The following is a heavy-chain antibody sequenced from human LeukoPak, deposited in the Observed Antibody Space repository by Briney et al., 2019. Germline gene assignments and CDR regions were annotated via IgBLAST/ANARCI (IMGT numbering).Heavy chain of an antibody. CDR1: GYTFTGYY. CDR2: INPNSGGT. V-gene: IGHV1-2*02. Sequence: ASVKVSCKASGYTFTGYYTHWVRQAPGQGLEWMGWINPNSGGTNYAQKLQGRVTMTTDTSTSTAYMELRSLRSDDTAVYYCARDHAAAGSDIWGQGTMVTVSS. J-gene: IGHJ3*02. D-gene: IGHD6-13*01. CDR3: ARDHAAAGSDI.